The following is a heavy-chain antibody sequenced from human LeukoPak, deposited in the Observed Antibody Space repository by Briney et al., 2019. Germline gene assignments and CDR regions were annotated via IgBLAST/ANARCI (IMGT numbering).Heavy chain of an antibody. CDR2: ISGSGGST. Sequence: PGGSLRLSCAASGFTFSSYAMSWVRQAPGKGLEWVSAISGSGGSTYYADSVKGRFTISRDNSKDTLYLQMNSLRAEDTAVYYCAKGGGYGDYGMDVWGQGTTVTVSS. J-gene: IGHJ6*02. D-gene: IGHD4-17*01. CDR3: AKGGGYGDYGMDV. V-gene: IGHV3-23*01. CDR1: GFTFSSYA.